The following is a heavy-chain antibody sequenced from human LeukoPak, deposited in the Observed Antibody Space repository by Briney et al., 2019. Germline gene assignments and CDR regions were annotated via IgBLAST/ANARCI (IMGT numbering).Heavy chain of an antibody. Sequence: PGGPLRLSCVASGITFRSYWMNWVRQAPGKGLEWVASINQDGSGKNYVDSVKGRFTVSGDNAKKYLQMNSLRAEDTAVYYCAMNRNVPPRDYWGQGTLVTVSS. CDR3: AMNRNVPPRDY. CDR1: GITFRSYW. D-gene: IGHD1-14*01. J-gene: IGHJ4*02. V-gene: IGHV3-7*01. CDR2: INQDGSGK.